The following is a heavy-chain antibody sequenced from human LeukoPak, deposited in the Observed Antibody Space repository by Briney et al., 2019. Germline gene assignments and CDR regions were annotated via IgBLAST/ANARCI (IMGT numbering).Heavy chain of an antibody. CDR1: GGTFSSYA. D-gene: IGHD6-13*01. CDR2: IIPILGIA. V-gene: IGHV1-69*04. CDR3: ARESGSSSWHVRYFDY. J-gene: IGHJ4*02. Sequence: ASVKVSCKASGGTFSSYAISWVRQAPGQGLEWMGRIIPILGIANYAQKFQGRVTITADKSTSTAYMELSSLRSEDTAVYYCARESGSSSWHVRYFDYWGQGTLVTVSS.